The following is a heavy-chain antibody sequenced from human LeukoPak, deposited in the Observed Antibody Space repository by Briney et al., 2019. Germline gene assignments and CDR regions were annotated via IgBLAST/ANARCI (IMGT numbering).Heavy chain of an antibody. J-gene: IGHJ4*02. V-gene: IGHV3-23*01. Sequence: GGSLRVSCAASGFTFSSYAMSWVRQAPGKGVEWVSAISGSGGSTYYADSVKGRFTISRDNSKNTLYLQMNSLRAEDTAVYYCAPLPIVVPAARLDYWGQGTLVTVSS. CDR2: ISGSGGST. CDR3: APLPIVVPAARLDY. D-gene: IGHD2-2*01. CDR1: GFTFSSYA.